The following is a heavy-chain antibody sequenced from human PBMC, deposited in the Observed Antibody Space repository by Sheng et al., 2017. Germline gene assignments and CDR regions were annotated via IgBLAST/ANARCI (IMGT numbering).Heavy chain of an antibody. CDR3: ARADFQYFDN. Sequence: QVQLVQSGAEVKKPGASVKVSCKTAGYIFITYYMHWVRQAPGQGLEWMGIINPSGGDTSYAQKFQGRVIVTRXTSTNTVYMEMSSLTSADTAVYYCARADFQYFDNWGQGTLVTVSS. J-gene: IGHJ4*02. V-gene: IGHV1-46*01. CDR1: GYIFITYY. CDR2: INPSGGDT.